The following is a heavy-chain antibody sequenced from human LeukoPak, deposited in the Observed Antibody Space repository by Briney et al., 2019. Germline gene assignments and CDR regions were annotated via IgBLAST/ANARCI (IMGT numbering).Heavy chain of an antibody. CDR2: IIPILGIA. CDR1: GGTFSSYT. Sequence: GASVKVSCKASGGTFSSYTISWVRQAPGQGLEWMGRIIPILGIANYAQKFQGRVTITADKSTSTAYIELSSLRSEDTAVYYCASLTYYCSSTSCRKPKDVWGKGTTVTVSS. CDR3: ASLTYYCSSTSCRKPKDV. J-gene: IGHJ6*04. D-gene: IGHD2-2*01. V-gene: IGHV1-69*02.